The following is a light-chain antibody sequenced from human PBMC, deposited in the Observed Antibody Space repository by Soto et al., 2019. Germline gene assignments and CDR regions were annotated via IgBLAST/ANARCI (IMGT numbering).Light chain of an antibody. V-gene: IGLV1-40*01. J-gene: IGLJ2*01. CDR1: SSSIGAGYD. CDR3: QSYDSSLSGPVV. Sequence: QSVLTQPPSVSGAPGQRVTISCTGSSSSIGAGYDVHWYQQLPGTAPKLLIYGNNNRPSGVPDRFSGSKSGTSASLAITGLQAEDEADYYCQSYDSSLSGPVVFGGGTKLTVL. CDR2: GNN.